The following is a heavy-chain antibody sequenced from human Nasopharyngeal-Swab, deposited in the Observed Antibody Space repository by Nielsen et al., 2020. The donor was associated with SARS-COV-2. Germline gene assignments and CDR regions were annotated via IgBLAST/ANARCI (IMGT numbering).Heavy chain of an antibody. CDR3: ARGSGYYDSSGYSDY. J-gene: IGHJ4*02. D-gene: IGHD3-22*01. CDR2: IYYRGST. V-gene: IGHV4-59*13. Sequence: SETLSLTCTVSGGSISSYYWSWIRQPPGKGLEWIGYIYYRGSTNYKPSLKSRVTISVDTSKNQFPLKLSSVTAADTAVYYCARGSGYYDSSGYSDYWGQGTLVTVSS. CDR1: GGSISSYY.